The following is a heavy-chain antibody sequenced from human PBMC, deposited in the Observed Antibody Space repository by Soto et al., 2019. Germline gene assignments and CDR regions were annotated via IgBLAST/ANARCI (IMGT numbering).Heavy chain of an antibody. CDR2: IKQDGSER. J-gene: IGHJ6*02. CDR1: GFTFRNYW. Sequence: EVQLVESGGGVVQPGGSLRLSCAASGFTFRNYWMTWVREAPGKGLEWVANIKQDGSERYYVDSVKGRFTISRDNAKNSLYLQMNRLRAEDTAVYYCARGMDVWGQGTTVTVS. CDR3: ARGMDV. V-gene: IGHV3-7*01.